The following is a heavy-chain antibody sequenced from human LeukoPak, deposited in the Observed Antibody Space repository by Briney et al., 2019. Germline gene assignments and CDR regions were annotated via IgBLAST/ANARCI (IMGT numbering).Heavy chain of an antibody. D-gene: IGHD2-2*02. CDR2: INPNSDGT. CDR3: ARGRLCSSTSCYTIMGAFDI. CDR1: GYTFTGYY. Sequence: GASVKVSCKASGYTFTGYYMHWVRQAPGQGLEWMGWINPNSDGTNYAQKFQGRVTMTRDTSISTAYMELSRLRSDDTAVYYCARGRLCSSTSCYTIMGAFDIWGQGTMVTVSS. V-gene: IGHV1-2*02. J-gene: IGHJ3*02.